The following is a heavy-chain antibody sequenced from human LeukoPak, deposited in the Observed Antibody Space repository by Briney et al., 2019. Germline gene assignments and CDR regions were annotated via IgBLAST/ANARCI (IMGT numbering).Heavy chain of an antibody. CDR1: GFTVSSNH. D-gene: IGHD3-22*01. CDR2: IYSGGST. Sequence: GGSLRLSCAASGFTVSSNHMSWVRQAPGKGLEWVSVIYSGGSTYYADSVKGRFTISRDNSKNTLYLQMNSLRAEDTAVYYCARFPYYYDNAFDIWGQGTMVTVSS. J-gene: IGHJ3*02. CDR3: ARFPYYYDNAFDI. V-gene: IGHV3-53*01.